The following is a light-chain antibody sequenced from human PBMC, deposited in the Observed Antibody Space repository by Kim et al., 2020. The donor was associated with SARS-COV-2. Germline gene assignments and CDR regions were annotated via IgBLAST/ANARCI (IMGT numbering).Light chain of an antibody. V-gene: IGKV1-5*03. CDR3: QQYNGT. CDR2: KAS. Sequence: DIQMTQSPSTLSASVGDRVTITCRASQSISSWLAWYQQKPGKAPKLLIYKASSLESGVPSRFSGSGSGTEFTLTISNLQPDDFATYYCQQYNGTFGQGTKVDIK. J-gene: IGKJ1*01. CDR1: QSISSW.